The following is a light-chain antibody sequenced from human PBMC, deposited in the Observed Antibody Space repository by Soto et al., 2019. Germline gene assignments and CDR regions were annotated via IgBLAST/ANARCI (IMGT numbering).Light chain of an antibody. V-gene: IGLV1-40*01. CDR2: GNS. J-gene: IGLJ1*01. CDR1: SSHIGAGYD. CDR3: QSYDSSLSAYV. Sequence: QSVLTQPPSVSGAPGQRVTISCTGSSSHIGAGYDVHWYQQLPGTAPKLLIYGNSNRPSGVPDRFSGSKSGTSASLAITGLQAEDEADYYCQSYDSSLSAYVFGTGTKVTVL.